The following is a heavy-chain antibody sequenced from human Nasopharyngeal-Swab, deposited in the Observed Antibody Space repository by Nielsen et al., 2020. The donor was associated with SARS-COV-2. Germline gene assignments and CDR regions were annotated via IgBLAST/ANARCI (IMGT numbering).Heavy chain of an antibody. Sequence: SLTISCTASGFTFSRYTMHWVRQAPGKWLEWLSVISYDGSNKYYADSVKGRFTISRDISKNTLYLQMNSLRAANTAVFYCASTPLDSSGYYYAFHYWGRGTLVTVSS. J-gene: IGHJ4*02. CDR3: ASTPLDSSGYYYAFHY. CDR2: ISYDGSNK. V-gene: IGHV3-30-3*01. CDR1: GFTFSRYT. D-gene: IGHD3-22*01.